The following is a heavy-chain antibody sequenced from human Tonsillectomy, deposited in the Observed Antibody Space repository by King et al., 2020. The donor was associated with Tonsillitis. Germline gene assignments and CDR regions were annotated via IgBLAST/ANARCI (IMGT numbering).Heavy chain of an antibody. CDR3: ARSITYGWERYPPYYYGLVV. D-gene: IGHD3-16*01. CDR2: IYSGGST. J-gene: IGHJ6*02. CDR1: GFTVRSNY. V-gene: IGHV3-53*01. Sequence: VQLVESGGGLIQSGGSLRLSCAASGFTVRSNYMSWVRQAPGKGLEWVSVIYSGGSTYYADSVKGRFTISRDNSKNTLYLQMISLRAEDTAVYYCARSITYGWERYPPYYYGLVVWHQGTPVTV.